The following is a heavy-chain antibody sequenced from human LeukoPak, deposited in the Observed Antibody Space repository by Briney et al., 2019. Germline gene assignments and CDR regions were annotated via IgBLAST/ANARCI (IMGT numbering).Heavy chain of an antibody. CDR3: STQRGGSPGDY. J-gene: IGHJ4*02. CDR1: GLTFSSNW. V-gene: IGHV3-74*01. D-gene: IGHD6-25*01. CDR2: INSDGSST. Sequence: GGSLRLSCATSGLTFSSNWMHWVRQAPGKGLVWVSRINSDGSSTIYADSVKGRFTISRDNAKNTLYLQMDSLRAEDTAVYYCSTQRGGSPGDYWGQGALVTVSS.